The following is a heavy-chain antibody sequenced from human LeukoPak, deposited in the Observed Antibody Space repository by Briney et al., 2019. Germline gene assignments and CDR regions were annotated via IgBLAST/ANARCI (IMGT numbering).Heavy chain of an antibody. CDR3: ARDYVSDMVRGVTFVYYMDV. J-gene: IGHJ6*03. CDR2: ISAYNGNT. Sequence: ASVKVSCKASGYTFTSYGISWVRQAPGQGLEWMGWISAYNGNTNYAQKLQGRVTMTTDTSTSTAYMELRSLRSDDTAVYYCARDYVSDMVRGVTFVYYMDVWGKGTTVTISS. V-gene: IGHV1-18*01. CDR1: GYTFTSYG. D-gene: IGHD3-10*01.